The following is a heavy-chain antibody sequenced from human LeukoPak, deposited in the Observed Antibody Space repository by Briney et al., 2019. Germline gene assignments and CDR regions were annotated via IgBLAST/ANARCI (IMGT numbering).Heavy chain of an antibody. Sequence: SETLSLTCTVSGGSVSSGNYYWTWIRQPAGKELEWIGRIYTSGSTNYNPSLKSRVTISIDASKNQFSLRLNSVTAADTAVYYCTQGGELMNYWGQGTLVTVSS. J-gene: IGHJ4*02. D-gene: IGHD1-26*01. V-gene: IGHV4-61*02. CDR3: TQGGELMNY. CDR1: GGSVSSGNYY. CDR2: IYTSGST.